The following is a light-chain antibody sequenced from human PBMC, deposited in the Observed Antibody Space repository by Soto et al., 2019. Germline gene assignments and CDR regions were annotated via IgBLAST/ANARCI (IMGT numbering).Light chain of an antibody. CDR3: QRYNRAPLT. V-gene: IGKV1-27*01. CDR2: AAS. CDR1: QGISNY. Sequence: DIQMTQSPSSLSASVGDRVTITCRASQGISNYLAWYQQKPGKVPKVLIYAASTLQAGVPSRFSANGSGTDFTLIFSSLQTEDVATYYCQRYNRAPLTFGGGTKVVIK. J-gene: IGKJ4*01.